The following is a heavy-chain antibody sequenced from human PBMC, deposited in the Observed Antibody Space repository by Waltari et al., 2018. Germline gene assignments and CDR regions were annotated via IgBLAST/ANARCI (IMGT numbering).Heavy chain of an antibody. D-gene: IGHD1-26*01. J-gene: IGHJ4*02. CDR2: TFYRSKWYN. CDR3: ARVGEHKVGDYFDS. V-gene: IGHV6-1*01. CDR1: GDSVSRNTAA. Sequence: HVQLQQSGPGLVRPSQTLSLTCVISGDSVSRNTAALYWIRQSPSRGLEWLAKTFYRSKWYNDYAESVRGRITINADTSKNQVSLQLNSVTPEDTALYFCARVGEHKVGDYFDSWGQGTLVTVSS.